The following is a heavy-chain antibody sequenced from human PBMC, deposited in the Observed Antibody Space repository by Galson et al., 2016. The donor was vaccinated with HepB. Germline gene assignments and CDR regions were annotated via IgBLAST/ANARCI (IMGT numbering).Heavy chain of an antibody. CDR2: IYPAGSDT. V-gene: IGHV5-51*01. CDR1: GYSFTNYW. D-gene: IGHD2-2*02. Sequence: QSGAEVKKPGESLKISCKASGYSFTNYWIGWVRQMPGKGLEWMGIIYPAGSDTKYSPSFKGQVTISADKSINTTYLQWSSLQASDTAIYFCARHYILVEPVAIHYWGQGTLVTVSS. CDR3: ARHYILVEPVAIHY. J-gene: IGHJ4*02.